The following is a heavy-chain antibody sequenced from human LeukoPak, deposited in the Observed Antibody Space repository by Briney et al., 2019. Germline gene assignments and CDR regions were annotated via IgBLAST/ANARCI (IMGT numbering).Heavy chain of an antibody. D-gene: IGHD5-24*01. CDR2: INHSGRT. CDR3: ARRSSKRFNWYFDL. CDR1: GGSFSGYY. Sequence: SETLSVTCAVYGGSFSGYYWSWIRQPPGKGLEWIGEINHSGRTNYNPSLKSRVTISVDTSKNQFSLKLSSVTAADTAVYYCARRSSKRFNWYFDLWGCGTLVTVSS. J-gene: IGHJ2*01. V-gene: IGHV4-34*01.